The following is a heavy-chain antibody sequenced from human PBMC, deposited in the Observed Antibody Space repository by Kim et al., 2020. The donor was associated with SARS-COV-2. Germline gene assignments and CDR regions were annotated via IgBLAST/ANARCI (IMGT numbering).Heavy chain of an antibody. CDR3: ARENGATVVTEYYYYGMDV. J-gene: IGHJ6*02. V-gene: IGHV1-46*01. CDR1: GYTFTSYY. CDR2: INPSGGST. D-gene: IGHD4-17*01. Sequence: ASVKVSCKASGYTFTSYYMHWVRQAPGQGLEWMGIINPSGGSTSYAQKFQGRVTMTRDTSTSTVYMELSSLRSEDTAVYYCARENGATVVTEYYYYGMDVWGQGTTVTVSS.